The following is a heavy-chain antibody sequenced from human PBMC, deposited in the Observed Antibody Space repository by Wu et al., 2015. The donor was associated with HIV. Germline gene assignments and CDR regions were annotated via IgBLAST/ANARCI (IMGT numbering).Heavy chain of an antibody. Sequence: QVQVVQSGAEVKKPGASVKVSCKASGYTFTAYYMHWVRQAPGQGLEWMGWINPNSGGTSYAQKFQGRVTMTRDTSISTAYMELNRLRSDDTAVYYCARDLGMLIMGDYYYMDVWGKGTTGHRLL. CDR2: INPNSGGT. CDR3: ARDLGMLIMGDYYYMDV. D-gene: IGHD3-3*01. CDR1: GYTFTAYY. V-gene: IGHV1-2*02. J-gene: IGHJ6*03.